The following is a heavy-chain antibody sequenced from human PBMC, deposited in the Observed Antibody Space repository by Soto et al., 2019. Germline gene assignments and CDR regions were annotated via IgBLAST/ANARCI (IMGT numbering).Heavy chain of an antibody. D-gene: IGHD2-8*01. CDR2: ISYDGSNK. J-gene: IGHJ6*02. V-gene: IGHV3-30-3*01. CDR3: ARAPDIVLIRAYYYYGIDV. Sequence: QVQLVESGGGVVQPGRSLRLSCAASGFTFSSYAMHWVRQAPGKGLEWVAVISYDGSNKYYADSVKGRFTISRDNSKNTLYVQMNSLRPEDTAVYYCARAPDIVLIRAYYYYGIDVWGQGTTVTVSS. CDR1: GFTFSSYA.